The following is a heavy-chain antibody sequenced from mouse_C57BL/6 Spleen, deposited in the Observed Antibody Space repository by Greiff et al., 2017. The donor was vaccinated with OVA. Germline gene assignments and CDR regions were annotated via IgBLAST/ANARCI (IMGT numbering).Heavy chain of an antibody. Sequence: QVQLQQSGPELVKPGASVKISCKASGYAFSSSWMNWVKQRPGKGLEWIGRIYPGDGDNTYNGKFKGKATLTADKSSSTAYMQLSSLTSEDSAVYFGALGGNWFDYWGQGTTLTVSS. CDR2: IYPGDGDN. D-gene: IGHD2-1*01. J-gene: IGHJ2*01. CDR1: GYAFSSSW. V-gene: IGHV1-82*01. CDR3: ALGGNWFDY.